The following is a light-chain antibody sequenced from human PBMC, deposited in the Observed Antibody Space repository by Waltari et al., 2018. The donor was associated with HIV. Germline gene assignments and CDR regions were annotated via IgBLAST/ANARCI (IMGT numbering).Light chain of an antibody. CDR3: QQYGSSPQT. J-gene: IGKJ1*01. CDR1: QSVSSSY. V-gene: IGKV3-20*01. Sequence: VLTQSPGTLSLSPGESATLSCRASQSVSSSYLAWYQQQPGQAPRLLIYGASSRATGIPDRFSGSGSGTDFTLTISRLEPEDFAVYYCQQYGSSPQTFGQGTKVEIK. CDR2: GAS.